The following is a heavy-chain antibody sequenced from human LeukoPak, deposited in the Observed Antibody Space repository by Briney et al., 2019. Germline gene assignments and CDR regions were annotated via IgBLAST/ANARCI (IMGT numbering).Heavy chain of an antibody. D-gene: IGHD3-9*01. Sequence: PSETLSLTCTISGGSISSYYWSWIRQPPGKGLEWIGYIYYSGTTNYNPSLKSRVTISVDTSKNQFSLKLSSVTAADTAVYYCARAHLRYFDSRLPQNWFEPWGQGTLVTVSS. CDR2: IYYSGTT. CDR1: GGSISSYY. V-gene: IGHV4-59*01. CDR3: ARAHLRYFDSRLPQNWFEP. J-gene: IGHJ5*02.